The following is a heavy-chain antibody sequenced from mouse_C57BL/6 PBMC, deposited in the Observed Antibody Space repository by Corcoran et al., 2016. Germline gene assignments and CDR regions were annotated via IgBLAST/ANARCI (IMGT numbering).Heavy chain of an antibody. CDR2: IYPRSGNT. CDR1: GYTFTSYG. CDR3: ARSGLGPYYFDY. V-gene: IGHV1-81*01. J-gene: IGHJ2*01. D-gene: IGHD4-1*01. Sequence: QVQLQQSGAELARPGASVKLSCKASGYTFTSYGISWVKQRTGQGLEWIGEIYPRSGNTYYNEKFKGKATLTADKSSSTAYMEIRSLTSEDSAVYFCARSGLGPYYFDYWGQGTTLTVSS.